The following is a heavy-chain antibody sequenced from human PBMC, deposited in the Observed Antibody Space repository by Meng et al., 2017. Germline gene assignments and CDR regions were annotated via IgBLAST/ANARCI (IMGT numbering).Heavy chain of an antibody. CDR1: GFTFSSYG. CDR3: ARVSPRKVQLSALSYYYGMDV. Sequence: GESLKISCAASGFTFSSYGMHWVRQAPGKGLEWVAVIWYDGSNKYYADSVKGRFTISRDNSKNTLYLQMNSLRAEGTAVYYCARVSPRKVQLSALSYYYGMDVWGQGTTVTVSS. J-gene: IGHJ6*02. V-gene: IGHV3-33*01. CDR2: IWYDGSNK. D-gene: IGHD5-18*01.